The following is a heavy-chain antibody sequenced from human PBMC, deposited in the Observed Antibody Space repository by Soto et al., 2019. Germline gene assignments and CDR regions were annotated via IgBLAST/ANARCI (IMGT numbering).Heavy chain of an antibody. D-gene: IGHD2-21*02. J-gene: IGHJ5*02. CDR1: GGTVASSHW. CDR2: VYHTGDT. Sequence: QVQLQESGPRLVKPSGSLSLTCGVSGGTVASSHWWSWVRQSPSRGLEWIGNVYHTGDTNFNPSLQSRVTFSVDKSNNQFSLRLTSLTAADTAVYFCAREIVTAGGNNYFDPWGPRTLVTVSS. CDR3: AREIVTAGGNNYFDP. V-gene: IGHV4-4*02.